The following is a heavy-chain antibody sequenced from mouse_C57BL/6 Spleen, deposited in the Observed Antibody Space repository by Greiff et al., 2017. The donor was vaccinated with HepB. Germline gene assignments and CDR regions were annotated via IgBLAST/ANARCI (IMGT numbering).Heavy chain of an antibody. Sequence: QVQLQQSGAELARPGASVKMSCKASGYTFTSYTMHWVNQRPGQGLEWIGYINPSSGYTKYNQKFKDKATLTADKSSSTAYMQLSSLTSEDSAVYYCARGAYYYGSSWGYFDVWGTGTTVTVSS. CDR3: ARGAYYYGSSWGYFDV. J-gene: IGHJ1*03. CDR2: INPSSGYT. CDR1: GYTFTSYT. V-gene: IGHV1-4*01. D-gene: IGHD1-1*01.